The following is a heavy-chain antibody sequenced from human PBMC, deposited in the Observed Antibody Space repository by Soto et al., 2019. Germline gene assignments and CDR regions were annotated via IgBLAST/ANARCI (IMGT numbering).Heavy chain of an antibody. CDR1: GYTFTSYD. CDR2: MNPNSGNT. J-gene: IGHJ5*02. Sequence: ASVKVSCKASGYTFTSYDINLVRQATGQGLKGMGWMNPNSGNTGYAQKFQGRVTMTRNTSISTAYMELSSLRSEDTAVYYCARVPRDSYGYPWGQAALVTVS. CDR3: ARVPRDSYGYP. V-gene: IGHV1-8*01. D-gene: IGHD5-18*01.